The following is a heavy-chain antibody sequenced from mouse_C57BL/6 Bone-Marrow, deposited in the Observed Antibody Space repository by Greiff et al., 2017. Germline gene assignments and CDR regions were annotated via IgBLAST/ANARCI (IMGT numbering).Heavy chain of an antibody. CDR1: GFTFSDYY. Sequence: EVQLVESEGGLVQPGSSMKLSCTASGFTFSDYYMAWVRQVPEKGLEWVANINYDGSSTYYLASLKSRFIISRDNAKNILYLQMSRLKSEDTATDYCARGEYYGSAWFAYWGQGTLVTVSA. CDR3: ARGEYYGSAWFAY. J-gene: IGHJ3*01. V-gene: IGHV5-16*01. CDR2: INYDGSST. D-gene: IGHD1-1*01.